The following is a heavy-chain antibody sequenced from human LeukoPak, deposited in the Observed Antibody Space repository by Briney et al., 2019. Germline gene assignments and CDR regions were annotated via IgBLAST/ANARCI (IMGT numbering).Heavy chain of an antibody. D-gene: IGHD3-22*01. CDR3: ARYYYDSSGYSPPGY. J-gene: IGHJ4*02. Sequence: TEESLKISCKGSGYSFTSYWIGWVRQIPGKGLEWMGIIYPGDSDTRYSPSFQGQVTISADKSISTAYLQWSSLKASDTAMYYCARYYYDSSGYSPPGYWGQGTLVTVSS. V-gene: IGHV5-51*01. CDR2: IYPGDSDT. CDR1: GYSFTSYW.